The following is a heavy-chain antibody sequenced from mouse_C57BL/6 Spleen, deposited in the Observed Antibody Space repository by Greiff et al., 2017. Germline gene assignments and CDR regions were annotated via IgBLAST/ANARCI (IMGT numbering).Heavy chain of an antibody. CDR2: ISNGGGST. Sequence: EVHLVESGGGLVQPGGSLKLSCAASGFTFSDYYMYWVRQTPEKRLEWVAYISNGGGSTYYPDTVKGRFTISRDNAKNTLYLQMSRLKSEDTAMYYCARRPYDGYYDYYAMDYWGQGTSVTVSS. D-gene: IGHD2-3*01. J-gene: IGHJ4*01. CDR1: GFTFSDYY. V-gene: IGHV5-12*01. CDR3: ARRPYDGYYDYYAMDY.